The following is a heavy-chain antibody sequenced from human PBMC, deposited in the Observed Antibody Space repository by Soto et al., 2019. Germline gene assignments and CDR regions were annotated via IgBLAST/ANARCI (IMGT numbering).Heavy chain of an antibody. CDR3: SSSEHSAGQH. Sequence: EVQLVESGGGLVQPGGSLRLSCTASVSGFSISYYWMSWVRQAPGKGLEWVAHIKEDGGVKLYADSVEGRFTISRDNAKNTLYLEMDSLRVEDTAVYFCSSSEHSAGQHWRPGTLVTVSS. CDR2: IKEDGGVK. CDR1: GFSISYYW. V-gene: IGHV3-7*03. D-gene: IGHD6-13*01. J-gene: IGHJ4*02.